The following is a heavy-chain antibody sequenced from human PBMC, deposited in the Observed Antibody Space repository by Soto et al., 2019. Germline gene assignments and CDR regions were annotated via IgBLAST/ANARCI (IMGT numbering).Heavy chain of an antibody. J-gene: IGHJ4*02. Sequence: GGSLRLSCAASGFTVSSYHMSWVRQAPGKGLEWVSVLYSTGSADFADSVKGRFTISRDNSKNTLYLQMSSLRAEDTAVYYCAKGYYDSSGYPYFDYWGQGTLVTVSS. CDR2: LYSTGSA. CDR1: GFTVSSYH. CDR3: AKGYYDSSGYPYFDY. D-gene: IGHD3-22*01. V-gene: IGHV3-66*01.